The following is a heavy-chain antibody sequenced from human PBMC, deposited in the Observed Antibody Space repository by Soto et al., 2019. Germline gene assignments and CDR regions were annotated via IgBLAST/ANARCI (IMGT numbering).Heavy chain of an antibody. D-gene: IGHD3-10*01. CDR2: TYYDSKWYT. CDR1: GDSVSSNTTA. J-gene: IGHJ4*02. Sequence: HVQLQQSGPGLVKPSQTLSLSCAISGDSVSSNTTAWNWIRQSPSRGLEWLGRTYYDSKWYTDYAGSVKSRMTINADTAKNHFSLNLKSVTPEATALYYCAGNYYGSGSYYSSFDYWGQGTLVTVSS. CDR3: AGNYYGSGSYYSSFDY. V-gene: IGHV6-1*01.